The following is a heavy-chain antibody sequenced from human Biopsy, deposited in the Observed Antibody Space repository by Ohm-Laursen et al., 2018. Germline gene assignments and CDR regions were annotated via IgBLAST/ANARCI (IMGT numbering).Heavy chain of an antibody. CDR2: IYTSGSP. CDR3: ARELHGRGHNWGSTTGIFDM. D-gene: IGHD1-1*01. CDR1: GDSINNYY. V-gene: IGHV4-4*07. J-gene: IGHJ3*02. Sequence: TLSLTCIVSGDSINNYYWSWIRQPAGKGLEWIGRIYTSGSPNYNLSLESRVTMSVDTSKNQFSLNLRSVTAADTAVYYCARELHGRGHNWGSTTGIFDMWGQGTVVTVSS.